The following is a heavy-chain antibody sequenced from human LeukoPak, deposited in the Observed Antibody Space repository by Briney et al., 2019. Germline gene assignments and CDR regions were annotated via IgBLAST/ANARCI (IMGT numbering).Heavy chain of an antibody. V-gene: IGHV1-69*06. CDR1: GGTYSYFA. CDR2: IIPLFGSS. CDR3: ARNHNYTDHYNHMDV. D-gene: IGHD3-3*01. Sequence: ASVKVSCKASGGTYSYFAINWVRQAPGQGLEWMGGIIPLFGSSNYTHKFKGRVTFTADKSTNTVYMHLSSLRFEDTAVYYCARNHNYTDHYNHMDVWGRGTAITISS. J-gene: IGHJ6*03.